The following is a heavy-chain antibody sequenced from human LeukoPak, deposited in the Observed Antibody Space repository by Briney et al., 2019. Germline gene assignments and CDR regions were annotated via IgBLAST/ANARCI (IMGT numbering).Heavy chain of an antibody. J-gene: IGHJ5*02. D-gene: IGHD6-13*01. Sequence: SETLSLTCAVYGGSFSGYYWSWIRQPPGKGLEWIGEINHSGSTNYNPSLKSRVTISVGTSKNQFSLKLSSVTAADTAVYYCARASSSWLYNWFDPWGQGTLVTVSS. CDR1: GGSFSGYY. CDR3: ARASSSWLYNWFDP. CDR2: INHSGST. V-gene: IGHV4-34*01.